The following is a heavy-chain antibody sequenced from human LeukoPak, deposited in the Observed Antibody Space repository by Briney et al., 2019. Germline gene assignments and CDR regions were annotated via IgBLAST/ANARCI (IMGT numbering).Heavy chain of an antibody. CDR3: ARNWFDP. CDR2: IYSGGST. CDR1: GFTVSSDY. V-gene: IGHV3-53*05. J-gene: IGHJ5*02. Sequence: SGESLRLSCAASGFTVSSDYMSWVRQAPGKGLEWVSVIYSGGSTYYADSVKGRFTIYRDKSKNTVYLQMNSLRFEDTAMYYCARNWFDPRGQGTLVTVSS.